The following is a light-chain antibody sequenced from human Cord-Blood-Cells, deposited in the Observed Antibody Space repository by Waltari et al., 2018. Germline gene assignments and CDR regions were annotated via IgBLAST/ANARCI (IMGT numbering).Light chain of an antibody. CDR1: QGISSY. Sequence: AIRMTQSPSSFSASTGDRLTITCRASQGISSYLAWYQQKPGKAPKLLIYAASTLQSGVPSRFSGSGSGTDFTLTISCLQSEDLATYYCQQYYSYPLTFGGGTKVEIK. V-gene: IGKV1-8*01. J-gene: IGKJ4*01. CDR2: AAS. CDR3: QQYYSYPLT.